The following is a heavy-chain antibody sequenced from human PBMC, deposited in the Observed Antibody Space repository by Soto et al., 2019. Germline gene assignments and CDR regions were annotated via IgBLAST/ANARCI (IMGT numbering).Heavy chain of an antibody. CDR3: ARDSVDILTGLYCYYGMDV. Sequence: SVKVSFKASCYTFSGYGISWVRQAPGQGLEWMGWISAYNGNTNYAQKLQGRVTMTTDTSTSTAYMELRSLRSDDTAVYYCARDSVDILTGLYCYYGMDVWGQGTTVTVSS. V-gene: IGHV1-18*01. J-gene: IGHJ6*02. CDR2: ISAYNGNT. D-gene: IGHD3-9*01. CDR1: CYTFSGYG.